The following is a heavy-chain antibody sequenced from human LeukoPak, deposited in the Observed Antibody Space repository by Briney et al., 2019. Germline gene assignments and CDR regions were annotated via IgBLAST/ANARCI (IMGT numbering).Heavy chain of an antibody. D-gene: IGHD2-2*01. V-gene: IGHV3-21*01. CDR2: ISSSSSYI. Sequence: PGGSLRLSCAASGFTFSSYSMNWVRQAPGKGLEWVSSISSSSSYIYYADSVKGRFTISRDNAKSSLYLQMNSLRAEDTAVYYCARDGQGAPGYWGQGTLVTVSS. J-gene: IGHJ4*02. CDR1: GFTFSSYS. CDR3: ARDGQGAPGY.